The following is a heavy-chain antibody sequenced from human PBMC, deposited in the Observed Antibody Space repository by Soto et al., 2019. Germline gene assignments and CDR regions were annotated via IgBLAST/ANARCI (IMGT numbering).Heavy chain of an antibody. D-gene: IGHD6-19*01. J-gene: IGHJ4*02. CDR3: ARDPKGLAVGEADY. Sequence: EVQLVESGGGLVKPGGSLRLSCAASGFTFSSYSMNWVRQAPGKGLEWVSSISSSSSYIYYADSVKGRFTISRDNAKNSLYLQMNSLRAEDTAVYYCARDPKGLAVGEADYWGQGTLVTVSS. CDR1: GFTFSSYS. V-gene: IGHV3-21*01. CDR2: ISSSSSYI.